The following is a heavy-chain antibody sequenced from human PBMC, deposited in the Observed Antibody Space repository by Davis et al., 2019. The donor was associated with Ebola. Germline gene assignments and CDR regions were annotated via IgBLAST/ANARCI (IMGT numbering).Heavy chain of an antibody. Sequence: SETLSLTCTVSGGPVSSYYWNWFRQPPGKGLQWVGYIYYTGSTYYNPSPKSRVTISVDTSKNQFSLKRSSVTAADTAVYYCARHLVGSSPRNNYGMDVWGQGTTVTVSS. CDR1: GGPVSSYY. CDR3: ARHLVGSSPRNNYGMDV. V-gene: IGHV4-59*04. D-gene: IGHD6-6*01. CDR2: IYYTGST. J-gene: IGHJ6*02.